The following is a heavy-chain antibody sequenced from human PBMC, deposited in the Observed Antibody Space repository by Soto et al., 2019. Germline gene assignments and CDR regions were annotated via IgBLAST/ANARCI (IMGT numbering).Heavy chain of an antibody. CDR3: ATSPNYDFWSGAPYYYYYMDV. J-gene: IGHJ6*03. CDR1: GGSISSSSYY. D-gene: IGHD3-3*01. V-gene: IGHV4-39*01. CDR2: IYYSGST. Sequence: QLQLQESGPGLVKPSETLSLTCTVSGGSISSSSYYWGWIRQPPGKGLEWIGSIYYSGSTYYNPSLKMRVTISVDTSKNQFSLKLSSVTAADTAVYYCATSPNYDFWSGAPYYYYYMDVWGKGTTVTVSS.